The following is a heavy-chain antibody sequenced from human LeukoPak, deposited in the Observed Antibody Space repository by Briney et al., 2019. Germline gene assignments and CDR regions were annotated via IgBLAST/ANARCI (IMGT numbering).Heavy chain of an antibody. CDR3: ARTYYYDSSGYYYPPYFDY. CDR2: IYPGDSDT. Sequence: ASVKVSCKASGYTFTGYYMHWVRQAPGQGLEWMGIIYPGDSDTRYSPSFQGQVTISADKSISTAYPQWSSLKASDTAMYYCARTYYYDSSGYYYPPYFDYWGQGTLVTVSS. CDR1: GYTFTGYY. J-gene: IGHJ4*02. V-gene: IGHV5-51*01. D-gene: IGHD3-22*01.